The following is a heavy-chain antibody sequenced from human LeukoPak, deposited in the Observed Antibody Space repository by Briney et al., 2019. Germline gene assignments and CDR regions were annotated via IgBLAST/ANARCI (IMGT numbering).Heavy chain of an antibody. V-gene: IGHV4-31*03. Sequence: SETLSLTCTVSGGSISSGGYYWSWIRQHPGKGLEWIGYIYYSGSTYYNPSLKSRVTISVDTSKNQFSLKLSSVTAADTAVYYCARGPAPYYDFWSGHGSESRMDVWGQGTTVTVSS. D-gene: IGHD3-3*01. CDR3: ARGPAPYYDFWSGHGSESRMDV. CDR2: IYYSGST. CDR1: GGSISSGGYY. J-gene: IGHJ6*02.